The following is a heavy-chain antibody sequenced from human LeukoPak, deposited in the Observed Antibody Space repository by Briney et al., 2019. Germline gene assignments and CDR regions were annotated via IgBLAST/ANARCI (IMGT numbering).Heavy chain of an antibody. D-gene: IGHD5-12*01. V-gene: IGHV3-9*01. Sequence: GGSLRLSCAASGFTFHQYAIHWVRQVPEKGLEWVSGISWNSGSIGYADSVRGRFTISRDNAKNSVYLQMNSLRAEDTALYYCAKDKAPLYSGYDWDLDFWGQGTLVIVSS. J-gene: IGHJ4*02. CDR3: AKDKAPLYSGYDWDLDF. CDR2: ISWNSGSI. CDR1: GFTFHQYA.